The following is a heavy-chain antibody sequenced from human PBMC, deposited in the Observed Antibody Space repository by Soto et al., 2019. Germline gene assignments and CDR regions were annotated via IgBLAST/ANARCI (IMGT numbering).Heavy chain of an antibody. J-gene: IGHJ6*02. CDR3: ARPQSHIAAAGTRYYYYYYGMDV. CDR1: GYTFTSYY. V-gene: IGHV1-46*01. CDR2: INPSGGST. D-gene: IGHD6-13*01. Sequence: ASVKVSCKASGYTFTSYYMHWVRQAPGQGLEWMGIINPSGGSTSYAQKFQGRVTMTRDTSTSTVYMELSSLRSEDTAVYYCARPQSHIAAAGTRYYYYYYGMDVWGQGTTVTVSS.